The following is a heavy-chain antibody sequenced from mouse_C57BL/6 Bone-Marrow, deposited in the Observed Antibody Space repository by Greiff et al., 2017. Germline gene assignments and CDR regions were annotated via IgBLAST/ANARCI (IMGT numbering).Heavy chain of an antibody. V-gene: IGHV1-64*01. CDR3: ARGLLLRFYAMDY. J-gene: IGHJ4*01. Sequence: QVQLQQPGAELVKPGASVKLSCKASGYTFTSYWMHWVKQRPGQGLEWIGMIHPNSGSTNYNEKFKSKATLTVDKSSSTAYMQLSSLTSEDSEVYYCARGLLLRFYAMDYWGQGTSVTVSS. D-gene: IGHD1-1*01. CDR1: GYTFTSYW. CDR2: IHPNSGST.